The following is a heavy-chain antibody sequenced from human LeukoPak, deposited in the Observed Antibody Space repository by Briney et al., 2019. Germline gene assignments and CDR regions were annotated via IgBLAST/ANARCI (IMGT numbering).Heavy chain of an antibody. CDR2: IYHSGST. J-gene: IGHJ5*02. V-gene: IGHV4-38-2*02. CDR1: GFSIRSGYH. Sequence: SETLSLTCTVSGFSIRSGYHWGWIRQPPGKGLEWIGSIYHSGSTFHNPSLKSRVTISVDTSKNQFSLKLSSVTAADTAVYYCARRERGYNYGSYWFDPWGQGTLATVSS. D-gene: IGHD5-18*01. CDR3: ARRERGYNYGSYWFDP.